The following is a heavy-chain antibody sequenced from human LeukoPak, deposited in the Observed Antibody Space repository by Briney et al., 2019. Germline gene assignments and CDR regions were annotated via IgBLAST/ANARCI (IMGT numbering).Heavy chain of an antibody. Sequence: ASVKVSCKASGYTFTGYYMHWVRQAPGQGLEWMGWINPNSSGTNYAQKFQGRVTMTRDTSISTAYMALSRLRSDDTAVYYCARGPDYGDYLGTGADYWGQGTLVTVSS. J-gene: IGHJ4*02. CDR1: GYTFTGYY. CDR2: INPNSSGT. V-gene: IGHV1-2*02. CDR3: ARGPDYGDYLGTGADY. D-gene: IGHD4-17*01.